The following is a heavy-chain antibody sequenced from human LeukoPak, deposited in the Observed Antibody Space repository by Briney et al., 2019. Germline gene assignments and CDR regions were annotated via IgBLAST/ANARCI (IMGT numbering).Heavy chain of an antibody. CDR3: ARVNASYYDFWSGYSYNWFDP. V-gene: IGHV3-48*01. Sequence: GGSLRLSCAASGFTFSSYSMTWVRQAPGKGLEWVSYISSSSSTIYYADSVKGRFTISRDNAKNSLYLQMNSLGAEDTAVYYCARVNASYYDFWSGYSYNWFDPWGQGTLVTVSS. J-gene: IGHJ5*02. D-gene: IGHD3-3*01. CDR1: GFTFSSYS. CDR2: ISSSSSTI.